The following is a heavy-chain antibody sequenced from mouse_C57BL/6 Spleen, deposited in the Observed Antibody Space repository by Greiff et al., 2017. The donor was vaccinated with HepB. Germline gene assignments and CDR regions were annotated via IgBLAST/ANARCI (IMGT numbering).Heavy chain of an antibody. D-gene: IGHD1-1*01. CDR2: ILPGSGST. J-gene: IGHJ4*01. CDR3: ARGGDYYGSSYDYAMDY. Sequence: VMLVESGAELMKPGASVKLSCKATGYTFTGYWIEWVKQRPGHGLEWIGEILPGSGSTNYNEKFKGKATFTADTSSNTAYMQLSSLTTEDSAIYYCARGGDYYGSSYDYAMDYWGQGTSVTVSS. V-gene: IGHV1-9*01. CDR1: GYTFTGYW.